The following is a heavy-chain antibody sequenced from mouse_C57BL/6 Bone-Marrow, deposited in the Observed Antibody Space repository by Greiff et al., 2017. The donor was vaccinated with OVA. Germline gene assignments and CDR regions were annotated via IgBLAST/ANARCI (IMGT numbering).Heavy chain of an antibody. CDR1: GFNIKDDY. J-gene: IGHJ4*01. D-gene: IGHD2-1*01. CDR2: IDPENGDT. CDR3: TTGNLSMDY. Sequence: EVQLQQSGAELVRPGASVKLSCTASGFNIKDDYMHWVKQRPEQGLEWIGWIDPENGDTEYASKFQGKATNTADTSSNTAYLQLSSLTSEDTAVYYCTTGNLSMDYWGQGTSVTVSS. V-gene: IGHV14-4*01.